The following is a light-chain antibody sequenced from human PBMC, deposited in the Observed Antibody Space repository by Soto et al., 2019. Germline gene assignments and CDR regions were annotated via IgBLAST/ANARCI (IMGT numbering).Light chain of an antibody. Sequence: EIVLTQSPATLSLSPGERATLSCRASQSVSSYLAWYQQKPGQAPRLLIYDASNRATGIPARFSGSGSGTDFSLAISCLEPEDFAVYYCQQRSNCPPITFGQGTRLEIK. CDR3: QQRSNCPPIT. CDR2: DAS. CDR1: QSVSSY. J-gene: IGKJ5*01. V-gene: IGKV3-11*01.